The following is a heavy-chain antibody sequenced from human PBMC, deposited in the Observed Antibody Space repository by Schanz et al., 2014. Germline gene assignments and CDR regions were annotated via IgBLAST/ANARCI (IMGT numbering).Heavy chain of an antibody. CDR1: GYTFTSYD. J-gene: IGHJ6*02. V-gene: IGHV1-18*01. CDR3: ARDNLVSSSWYNYYGMDV. D-gene: IGHD6-13*01. CDR2: ISAYNGNT. Sequence: QAQLVQSGAEVKRPGASVKVSCKASGYTFTSYDIGWVRQATGQGLEWMGWISAYNGNTNYAQKLQGRVTMTTDTSTSTAYMELRSLRSDDTAVYYCARDNLVSSSWYNYYGMDVWGQGTTVTVSS.